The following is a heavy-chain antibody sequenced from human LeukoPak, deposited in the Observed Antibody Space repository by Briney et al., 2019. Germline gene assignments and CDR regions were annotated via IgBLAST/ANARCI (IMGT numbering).Heavy chain of an antibody. V-gene: IGHV3-7*01. CDR3: AKDLGYNDH. CDR2: INPAGSET. J-gene: IGHJ4*02. Sequence: GGSLRLSCAASGFSFSAYWMTRVRQAPGTGLEWVANINPAGSETYYVDPVKGRFSISRDNAKNLVYLQMNSLRAEDTAVYYCAKDLGYNDHWGQGTLVSVSS. D-gene: IGHD5-18*01. CDR1: GFSFSAYW.